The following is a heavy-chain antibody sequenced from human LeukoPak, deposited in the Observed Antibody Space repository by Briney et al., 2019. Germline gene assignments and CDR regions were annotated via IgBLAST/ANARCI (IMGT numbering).Heavy chain of an antibody. CDR2: ISYDGSKK. CDR3: AKDRNDYGDGWFDP. D-gene: IGHD4/OR15-4a*01. J-gene: IGHJ5*02. V-gene: IGHV3-30*18. Sequence: QPGRSLRLSCAASGFTFSTYALHWVRQAPGKGLEWVAVISYDGSKKYYADSVKGRFTISRDNSKNTLYVQLISLRAEDTAVYYCAKDRNDYGDGWFDPWGQGTLVTVSA. CDR1: GFTFSTYA.